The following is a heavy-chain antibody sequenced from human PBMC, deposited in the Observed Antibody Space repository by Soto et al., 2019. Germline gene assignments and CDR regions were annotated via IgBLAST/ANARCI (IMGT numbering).Heavy chain of an antibody. CDR3: ATSEGTLVRGVGVLEY. CDR2: IYNSGTT. J-gene: IGHJ4*01. CDR1: GGSVGSGDYF. D-gene: IGHD3-10*01. Sequence: SATLPLTCTVSGGSVGSGDYFWTWIRQPPWKGLEYIGFIYNSGTTNYNPSLKSRVSISVDTSKNQLSLRLDSVTAADTAVYYCATSEGTLVRGVGVLEYWGQGTLVTVSS. V-gene: IGHV4-61*08.